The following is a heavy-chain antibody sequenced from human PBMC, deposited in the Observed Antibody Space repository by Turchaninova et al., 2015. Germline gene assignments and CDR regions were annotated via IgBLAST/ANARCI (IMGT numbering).Heavy chain of an antibody. CDR1: GYTFPDYY. J-gene: IGHJ4*02. Sequence: LVQSGAEVKKPGASVKVYCKASGYTFPDYYLAWGRQAPGQGLEGLGRMNPNSGGTNYAQKFQGRVTMTRDTSISTAYMELTRLRSDDTAVYYCTSEPRAYSDYTRGDYWGQGALVTVSS. D-gene: IGHD4-11*01. CDR2: MNPNSGGT. CDR3: TSEPRAYSDYTRGDY. V-gene: IGHV1-2*06.